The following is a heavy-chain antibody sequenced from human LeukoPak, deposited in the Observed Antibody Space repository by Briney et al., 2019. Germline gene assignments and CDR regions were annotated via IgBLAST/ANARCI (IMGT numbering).Heavy chain of an antibody. D-gene: IGHD5-18*01. J-gene: IGHJ4*02. CDR1: KFTFSNYG. CDR2: ISHDGTVQ. CDR3: AKEGTAMASSYFDY. V-gene: IGHV3-30*18. Sequence: GGSLRLSCTASKFTFSNYGMQWVRQAPGKGLEWVAVISHDGTVQHYADSVKGRFTISRDNSDNTLYLQMNSLRDEDTAMYYCAKEGTAMASSYFDYWGQGTLITVSS.